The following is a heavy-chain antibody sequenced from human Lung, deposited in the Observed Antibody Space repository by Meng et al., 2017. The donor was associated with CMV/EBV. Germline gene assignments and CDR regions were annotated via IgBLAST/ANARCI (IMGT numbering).Heavy chain of an antibody. Sequence: GESLKISCKASGFSFTNSWVGWVRQMPGKGLEWMAFIYPGDSETKHSPAFQGQVTISADKSISTAYLQWSSLKASDTAMYYCAKAPNLYYYYGLDVWGQGXTVTVSS. V-gene: IGHV5-51*01. CDR2: IYPGDSET. CDR3: AKAPNLYYYYGLDV. J-gene: IGHJ6*02. CDR1: GFSFTNSW.